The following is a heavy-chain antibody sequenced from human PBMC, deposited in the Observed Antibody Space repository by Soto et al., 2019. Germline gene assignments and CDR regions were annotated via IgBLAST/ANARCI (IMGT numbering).Heavy chain of an antibody. Sequence: EVQLVESGGGLVQPGGSLRLSCAASGFTFSSYWMHWVRQAPGKGLVWVSRISSDGSSTGYADSVKGRFTISISRDNAKNTMFLQMNSLRAEDTAVYYCVSSRLACRGGRCVVEYFQNWGQGTLVTVSS. CDR1: GFTFSSYW. D-gene: IGHD2-15*01. V-gene: IGHV3-74*01. CDR2: ISSDGSST. J-gene: IGHJ1*01. CDR3: VSSRLACRGGRCVVEYFQN.